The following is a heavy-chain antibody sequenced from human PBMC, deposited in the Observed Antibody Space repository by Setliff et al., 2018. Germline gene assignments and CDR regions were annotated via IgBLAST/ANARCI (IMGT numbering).Heavy chain of an antibody. CDR2: VYSNVGT. CDR3: ASRNSDGGPEYFQH. D-gene: IGHD1-26*01. J-gene: IGHJ1*01. V-gene: IGHV4-4*07. Sequence: SETLSLTCTVSGGSINNYYWSWIRQPAGKGLEWIGRVYSNVGTNFNPSLKSRVTMSVDASKNQISLKLLSVTAADTAVYYCASRNSDGGPEYFQHWGQGALVTVS. CDR1: GGSINNYY.